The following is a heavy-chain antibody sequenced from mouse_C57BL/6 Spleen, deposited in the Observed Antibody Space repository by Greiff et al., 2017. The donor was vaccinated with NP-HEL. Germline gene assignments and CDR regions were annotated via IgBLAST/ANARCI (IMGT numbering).Heavy chain of an antibody. CDR3: ARNNPVITTVVATGYFDV. J-gene: IGHJ1*03. V-gene: IGHV2-2*01. CDR2: IWSGGST. D-gene: IGHD1-1*01. Sequence: VKLMESGPGLVQPSQSLSITCTVSGFSLTSYGVHWVRQSPGKGLEWLGVIWSGGSTDYNAAFISRLSISKDNSKSQVFFKMNSLQADDTAIYYCARNNPVITTVVATGYFDVWGTGTTVTVSS. CDR1: GFSLTSYG.